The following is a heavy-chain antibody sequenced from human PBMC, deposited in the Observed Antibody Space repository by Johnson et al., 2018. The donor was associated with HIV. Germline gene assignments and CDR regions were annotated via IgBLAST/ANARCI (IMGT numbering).Heavy chain of an antibody. D-gene: IGHD3-22*01. CDR1: GFTFSSYA. V-gene: IGHV3-30-3*01. J-gene: IGHJ3*02. Sequence: QVQVVESGGGVVQPGRSLRLSCAASGFTFSSYAIHWVRQAPGKGLEWVAVISFDGTNKYYADSVKGRFTIPRDNSKSTLYLQMNGLRAEDTAVYYCASPKGFGITMITEAFNIWGQGTMVTVSS. CDR3: ASPKGFGITMITEAFNI. CDR2: ISFDGTNK.